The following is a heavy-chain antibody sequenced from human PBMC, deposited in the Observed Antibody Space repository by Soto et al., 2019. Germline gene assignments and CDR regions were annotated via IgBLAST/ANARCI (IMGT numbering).Heavy chain of an antibody. J-gene: IGHJ4*02. V-gene: IGHV4-30-2*03. CDR2: SYYSWTT. Sequence: PSETRSLTWSLCGGYISGGYYSWSCIRYPPGRGLQRIGCSYYSWTTYYTPSLKSRVTICVDTSKTHFSLKLHYVTAADTAVYYSARMVPELPYFVRPLVDYCRRRTMGTVSS. CDR1: GGYISGGYYS. D-gene: IGHD3-9*01. CDR3: ARMVPELPYFVRPLVDY.